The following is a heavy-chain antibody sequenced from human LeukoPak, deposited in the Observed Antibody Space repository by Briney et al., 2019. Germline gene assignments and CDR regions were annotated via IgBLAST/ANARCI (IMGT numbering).Heavy chain of an antibody. V-gene: IGHV3-23*01. Sequence: GGSLRLSCAASGFTLSSYAMSWVRQAPGKGLEWVSAISGSGGSTYYADSVKGRFTISRDNSKNTLYLQMNSLRAEDTAVYYCAKVKYGSSWYEDYFDYWGQGTLVTVSS. CDR3: AKVKYGSSWYEDYFDY. CDR1: GFTLSSYA. CDR2: ISGSGGST. J-gene: IGHJ4*02. D-gene: IGHD6-13*01.